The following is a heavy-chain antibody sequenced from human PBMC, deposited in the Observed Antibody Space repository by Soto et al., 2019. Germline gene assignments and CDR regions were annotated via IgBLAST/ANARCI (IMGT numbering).Heavy chain of an antibody. V-gene: IGHV4-34*01. D-gene: IGHD2-15*01. CDR3: ARVPYCSGGSCHYFDY. CDR2: INHSGST. Sequence: QVQLQQWGAGLLKPSETLSLTCAVYGGSFSGYYWSWIRQPPGKGLEWIGEINHSGSTNYNPSLKGRVTTSVDTSKNQFSLKLSSVTAADTAVYYCARVPYCSGGSCHYFDYWGQGTLVTVSS. CDR1: GGSFSGYY. J-gene: IGHJ4*02.